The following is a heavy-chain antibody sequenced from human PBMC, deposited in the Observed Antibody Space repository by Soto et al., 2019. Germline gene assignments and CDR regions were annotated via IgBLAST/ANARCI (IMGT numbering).Heavy chain of an antibody. V-gene: IGHV3-23*01. CDR1: GFAFNNYA. Sequence: GGSLRLSCAASGFAFNNYAMGWVRQAPGKGLEWVSAITGSGSDTYYLDSVKGRFTISRDNSKNTLFLQVNSLRAEDTAIYYCAKLGSSAWSPHYYFDYWGQGTLVTVSS. J-gene: IGHJ4*02. CDR3: AKLGSSAWSPHYYFDY. CDR2: ITGSGSDT. D-gene: IGHD3-10*01.